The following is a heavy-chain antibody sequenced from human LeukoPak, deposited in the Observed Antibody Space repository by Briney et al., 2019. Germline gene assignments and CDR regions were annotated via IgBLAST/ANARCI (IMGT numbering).Heavy chain of an antibody. V-gene: IGHV3-23*01. J-gene: IGHJ4*02. Sequence: GGSLRLSCAASGFTFSSYAMNWVRQAPGKGLEWVSAISGSGGSTYYADSVKGRFTISRDNSKNTLYLQMNSLRAEDTAVYYCAKGRRFLEWLPLDYWGQGTLVTVSS. D-gene: IGHD3-3*01. CDR3: AKGRRFLEWLPLDY. CDR2: ISGSGGST. CDR1: GFTFSSYA.